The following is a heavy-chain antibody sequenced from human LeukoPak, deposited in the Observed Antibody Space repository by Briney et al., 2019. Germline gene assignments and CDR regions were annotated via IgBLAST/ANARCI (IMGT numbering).Heavy chain of an antibody. CDR3: ARAIASYGDSAY. CDR1: GFKFSSFS. Sequence: GGSLRLSCAASGFKFSSFSMGWVRQAPGKGLEWLSYITSTSSATYYADSLQGRFTISRDNAKNYLYLQINGLRADDTAVYYCARAIASYGDSAYWGQGTLVTVSS. D-gene: IGHD5-18*01. CDR2: ITSTSSAT. J-gene: IGHJ4*02. V-gene: IGHV3-48*04.